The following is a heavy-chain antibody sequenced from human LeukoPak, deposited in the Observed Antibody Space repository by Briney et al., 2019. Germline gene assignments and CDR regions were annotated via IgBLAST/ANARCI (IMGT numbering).Heavy chain of an antibody. J-gene: IGHJ5*02. CDR3: ARAHIAARRRGIWRSADQVHGGWFDP. V-gene: IGHV3-7*01. CDR1: GFTFSSYW. CDR2: IQQDGSEK. D-gene: IGHD1-1*01. Sequence: GGSLRLSCAASGFTFSSYWMSWVRQAPGKGLEWVANIQQDGSEKYSVDSVKGRFTISRDNAKNSLYLQMNSLRAEDTAVYYCARAHIAARRRGIWRSADQVHGGWFDPWGQGTLVTVSS.